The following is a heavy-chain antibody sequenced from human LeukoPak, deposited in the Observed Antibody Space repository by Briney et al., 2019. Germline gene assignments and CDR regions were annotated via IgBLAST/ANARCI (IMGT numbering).Heavy chain of an antibody. CDR2: ISGSGGST. D-gene: IGHD3-22*01. CDR1: GFTFSSYA. J-gene: IGHJ3*01. Sequence: PGGSLRLSCAVSGFTFSSYAMTWVRQAPGKGLEWVSGISGSGGSTYYADSVKGRFTISRDNPKNTLYLQMNSLRAEDTAVYYCAKGGRWDYYDSSHWGQGTMVTVSS. V-gene: IGHV3-23*01. CDR3: AKGGRWDYYDSSH.